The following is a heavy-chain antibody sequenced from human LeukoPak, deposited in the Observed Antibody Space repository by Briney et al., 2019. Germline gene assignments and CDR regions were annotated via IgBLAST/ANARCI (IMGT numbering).Heavy chain of an antibody. V-gene: IGHV3-7*01. CDR2: IKEDGSEK. D-gene: IGHD3-3*02. CDR3: ARVRPAISY. J-gene: IGHJ4*02. CDR1: GFMFRSYW. Sequence: GGSLRLSCGASGFMFRSYWMSWVRQAPGKGVEWVANIKEDGSEKHHVDSVKGRFTISRDNAKNSLYLQMNSLRAEDTAVYYCARVRPAISYWGQGTLVTVSS.